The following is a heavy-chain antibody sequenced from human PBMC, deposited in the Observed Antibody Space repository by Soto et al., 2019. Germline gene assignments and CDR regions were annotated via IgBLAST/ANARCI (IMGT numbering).Heavy chain of an antibody. J-gene: IGHJ4*02. D-gene: IGHD2-21*02. CDR3: ARDLDCGGDCYSGFDY. CDR1: GFTFDDYG. V-gene: IGHV3-20*04. CDR2: INWNGGST. Sequence: PGGSLRLSCAASGFTFDDYGMSWVRQAPGKGLEWVSGINWNGGSTGYADSVKGRFTISRDNAKNSLYLQMNSLRAEDTALYYCARDLDCGGDCYSGFDYWGQGTLVTVSS.